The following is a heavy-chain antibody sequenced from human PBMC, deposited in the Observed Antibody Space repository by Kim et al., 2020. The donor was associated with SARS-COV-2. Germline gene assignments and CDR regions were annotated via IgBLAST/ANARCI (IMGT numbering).Heavy chain of an antibody. CDR1: GFTFSSYA. CDR3: AKGFHSSYYYDSSGYYSAYDAFDI. CDR2: ISGSGGST. J-gene: IGHJ3*02. D-gene: IGHD3-22*01. V-gene: IGHV3-23*01. Sequence: GGSLRLSCAASGFTFSSYAMSWVRQAPGKGLEWVSAISGSGGSTYYADSVKGRFTISRDNSKNTLYLQMNSLRAEDTAVYYCAKGFHSSYYYDSSGYYSAYDAFDIWGQGTMVTVSS.